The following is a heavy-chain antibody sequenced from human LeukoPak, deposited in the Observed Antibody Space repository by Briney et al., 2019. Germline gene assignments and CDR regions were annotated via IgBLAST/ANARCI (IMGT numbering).Heavy chain of an antibody. CDR1: GGSITNGYS. D-gene: IGHD1-26*01. J-gene: IGHJ6*02. V-gene: IGHV4-61*01. Sequence: KPSETLSLTCAVSGGSITNGYSWNWIRRPPGKGLEWIGYIYYNGNTNYSPSLKSRVTMSVDTSKNLFSLKVSSVTAADTAVYYCARGRSNYYGMDVWGQGTTVTVSS. CDR2: IYYNGNT. CDR3: ARGRSNYYGMDV.